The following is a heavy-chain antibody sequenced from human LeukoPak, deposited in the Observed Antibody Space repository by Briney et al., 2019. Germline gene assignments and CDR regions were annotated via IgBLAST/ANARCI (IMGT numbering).Heavy chain of an antibody. CDR2: IYGNNDK. V-gene: IGHV2-5*01. Sequence: SGPTLVNPTQTLTLTFTFSGFSLTTEAVVVGLVRQPPGKAPGWLSFIYGNNDKRYSPSLNSRLTITKDTSKNQVVLTMTDMDSVDTATYYCVHRTKVTSFDAWGQGTLVTVSS. D-gene: IGHD2-2*01. CDR1: GFSLTTEAVV. J-gene: IGHJ5*02. CDR3: VHRTKVTSFDA.